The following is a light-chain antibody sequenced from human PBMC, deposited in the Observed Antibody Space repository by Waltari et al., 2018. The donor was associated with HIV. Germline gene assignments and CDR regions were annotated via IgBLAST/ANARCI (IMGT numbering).Light chain of an antibody. CDR3: QQYNIDFYS. CDR2: KTS. Sequence: DIQLTQSPSTLSASVADSVTLTCRASRNIKYWLAWYQQKPGKAPKLLIYKTSTLEHGVPSRFSGSGSGTEFTLTISSVQPDYFATYYCQQYNIDFYSFGQGTKL. V-gene: IGKV1-5*03. CDR1: RNIKYW. J-gene: IGKJ2*03.